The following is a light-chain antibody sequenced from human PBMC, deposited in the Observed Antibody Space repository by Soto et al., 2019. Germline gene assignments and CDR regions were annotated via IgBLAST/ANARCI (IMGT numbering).Light chain of an antibody. Sequence: DIVLTQSPGTLSLSPGERATLSCRASQIISSTYLGWYQQKPGQAPRLLIYGASSRATGIPDRCSGSGSGTDFTRTISRLEPEDFAVYYCQHYCSSLYTFGHGTKLEI. V-gene: IGKV3-20*01. CDR2: GAS. CDR1: QIISSTY. CDR3: QHYCSSLYT. J-gene: IGKJ2*01.